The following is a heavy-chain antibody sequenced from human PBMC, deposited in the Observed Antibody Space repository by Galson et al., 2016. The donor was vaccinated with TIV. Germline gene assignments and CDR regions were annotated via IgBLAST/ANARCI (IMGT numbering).Heavy chain of an antibody. J-gene: IGHJ4*02. CDR3: VRAIATLGSF. V-gene: IGHV3-7*03. CDR1: GFSISDYW. CDR2: IKQDGSEI. Sequence: SLRLSCAASGFSISDYWMNWVRQAPGKGLEWVANIKQDGSEIYYVDAVKGRFTISRDNDKNSVVLQMNSLRAGDTAVYYCVRAIATLGSFWGQGTLVTVSS. D-gene: IGHD6-13*01.